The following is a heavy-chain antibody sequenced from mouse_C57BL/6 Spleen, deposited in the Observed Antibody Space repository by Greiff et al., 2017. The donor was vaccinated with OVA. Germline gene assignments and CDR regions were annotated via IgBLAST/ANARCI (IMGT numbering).Heavy chain of an antibody. J-gene: IGHJ3*01. CDR3: ARSGAGTRAWFAY. D-gene: IGHD4-1*01. CDR1: GYTFTSYW. V-gene: IGHV1-53*01. Sequence: VQLQQPWTELVKPGASVKLSCKASGYTFTSYWMHWVKQRPGQGLEWIGNINPSNGGTNYNEKFKSKATLTVDKSSSTAYMQLSSRTSEDSAVYYCARSGAGTRAWFAYWGQGTLVTVSA. CDR2: INPSNGGT.